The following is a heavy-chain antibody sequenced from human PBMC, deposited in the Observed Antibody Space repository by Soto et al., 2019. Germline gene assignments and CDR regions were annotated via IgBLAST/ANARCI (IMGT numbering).Heavy chain of an antibody. J-gene: IGHJ5*02. D-gene: IGHD3-9*01. CDR3: ARVRWDDILTLGWFDP. CDR2: ISAYNGNT. V-gene: IGHV1-18*01. Sequence: GASVKVSCKASDYTFTSYGISWVRQAPGQGLEWMGWISAYNGNTNYAQKLQGRVTMTTDTSTSTAYMELRSLRSDDTAVYYCARVRWDDILTLGWFDPWGQGTLVTVSS. CDR1: DYTFTSYG.